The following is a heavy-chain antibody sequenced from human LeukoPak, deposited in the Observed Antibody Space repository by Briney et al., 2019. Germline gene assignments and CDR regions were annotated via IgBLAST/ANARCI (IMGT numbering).Heavy chain of an antibody. CDR3: ARDLSSTAYWEFDY. Sequence: GASVKVSCKASGYTFTGYFIHWVRQAPGRGLEWMGRINPNSGGAEYERNFQGRVTMTRDTSINTAYMTLSGLTFDDTAMYYCARDLSSTAYWEFDYWGQGTVVTVSS. V-gene: IGHV1-2*06. J-gene: IGHJ4*02. CDR2: INPNSGGA. CDR1: GYTFTGYF. D-gene: IGHD1-26*01.